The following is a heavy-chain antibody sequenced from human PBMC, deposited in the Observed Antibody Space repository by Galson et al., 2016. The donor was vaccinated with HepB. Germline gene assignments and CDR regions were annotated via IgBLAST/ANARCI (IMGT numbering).Heavy chain of an antibody. V-gene: IGHV3-23*01. J-gene: IGHJ4*02. CDR1: GFVFSSFG. Sequence: SLRLSCAASGFVFSSFGLSWVRQAPGKGLEWVASISNRRTTYYSDSVQGRFTISRDNSNNTLYLQMNGLRAEDTAVYYCAKERLVRRIFDHWGQGTLLTVSS. CDR3: AKERLVRRIFDH. D-gene: IGHD1-1*01. CDR2: ISNRRTT.